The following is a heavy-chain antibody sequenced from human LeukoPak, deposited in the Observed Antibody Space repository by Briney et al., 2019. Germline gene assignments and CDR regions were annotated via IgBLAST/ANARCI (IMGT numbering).Heavy chain of an antibody. Sequence: ASVKVSCKASGYTFTSYYMHWVRQAPGQGLEWMGIINPSGGSTSYAQKFQGRVTMTRDTSTSTVYMELSSLRSEDTAVYYCATGAGIAAAGPKADCWGQGTLVTVSS. CDR2: INPSGGST. CDR1: GYTFTSYY. D-gene: IGHD6-13*01. J-gene: IGHJ4*02. CDR3: ATGAGIAAAGPKADC. V-gene: IGHV1-46*01.